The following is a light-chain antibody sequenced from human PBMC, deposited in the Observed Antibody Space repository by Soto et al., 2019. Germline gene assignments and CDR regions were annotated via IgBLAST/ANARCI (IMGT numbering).Light chain of an antibody. CDR1: SSNIENNY. CDR2: DNN. V-gene: IGLV1-51*01. CDR3: GPWDSRLNGVV. J-gene: IGLJ2*01. Sequence: QSVLTQPPSVSAAPGQKVTISCSGSSSNIENNYVSWYQQLPGTAPKLLIYDNNKRPSEIPDRFSGSKSGTSATLGITGLQTGDEADYHCGPWDSRLNGVVFGGGTKLTVL.